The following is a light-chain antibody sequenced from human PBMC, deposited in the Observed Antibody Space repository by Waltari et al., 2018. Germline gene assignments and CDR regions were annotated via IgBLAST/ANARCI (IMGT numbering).Light chain of an antibody. Sequence: IQMTQSPSSLSASPGDRVTITCRASQAVNNYLAWYTQKPGKVPKLLISTASTLQSGVPSRFSGHGSGTNFTLAISSLQPEDAATYYCQTYNSGLSLTFGGGTKVE. CDR2: TAS. J-gene: IGKJ4*01. CDR1: QAVNNY. V-gene: IGKV1-27*01. CDR3: QTYNSGLSLT.